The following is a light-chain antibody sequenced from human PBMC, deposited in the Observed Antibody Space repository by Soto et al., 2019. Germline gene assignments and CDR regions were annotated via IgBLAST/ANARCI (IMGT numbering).Light chain of an antibody. CDR2: DAY. J-gene: IGKJ1*01. Sequence: EIVMTQSPGTLSVSPGERATLSCRASHSVSNNLAWYKQKVDQSPRLLIYDAYTRATGVPGRFSGSGSGTQFTLTISSLLPEDFAVYHCQQYRDWPETFGQGTKVEIK. CDR3: QQYRDWPET. CDR1: HSVSNN. V-gene: IGKV3-15*01.